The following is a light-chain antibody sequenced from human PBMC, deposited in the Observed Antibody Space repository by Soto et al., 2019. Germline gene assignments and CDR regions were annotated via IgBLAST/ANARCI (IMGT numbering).Light chain of an antibody. CDR3: CSYAGSSPLYV. J-gene: IGLJ1*01. V-gene: IGLV2-23*01. CDR2: EGN. Sequence: QAVVTQPASVSGSPGQSITISCTASSSHIGSSNLVSWYQHHSGKAPKLIIYEGNKRPSGVSNRFSGSKSGKTASLTISGLQAEDEGTYYCCSYAGSSPLYVFGTGTKLTVL. CDR1: SSHIGSSNL.